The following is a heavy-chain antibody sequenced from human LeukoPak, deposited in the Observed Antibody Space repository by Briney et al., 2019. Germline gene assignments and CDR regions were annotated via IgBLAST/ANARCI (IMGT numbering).Heavy chain of an antibody. J-gene: IGHJ4*02. CDR2: IYYSGST. D-gene: IGHD6-6*01. CDR1: GGSISSGVYY. CDR3: ATNDSPSSIAARPTRYYFDY. V-gene: IGHV4-31*03. Sequence: SQTLSLTCTVSGGSISSGVYYWSWIRQHPGKGLEWIGYIYYSGSTYYNPSLKSRVTISVDTSKNQFSLKLSSVTAADTAVYYCATNDSPSSIAARPTRYYFDYWGQGTLVTVSS.